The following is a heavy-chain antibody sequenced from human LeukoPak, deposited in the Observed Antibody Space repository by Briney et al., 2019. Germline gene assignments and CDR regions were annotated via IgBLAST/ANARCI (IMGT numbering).Heavy chain of an antibody. CDR3: ARDQTKMTTVTGVFDY. Sequence: SETLSLTCTVSGGSISSSSYYWGWIRQPPGKGLEWIGSIYYSGSTYYNPSLKSRVTISVDTSKNQFSLELSSVTAADTAVYYCARDQTKMTTVTGVFDYWGQGILVAVSS. CDR1: GGSISSSSYY. J-gene: IGHJ4*02. D-gene: IGHD4-17*01. CDR2: IYYSGST. V-gene: IGHV4-39*07.